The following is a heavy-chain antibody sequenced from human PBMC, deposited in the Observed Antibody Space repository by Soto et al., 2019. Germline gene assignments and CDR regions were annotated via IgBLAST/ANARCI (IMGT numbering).Heavy chain of an antibody. CDR3: ARGRLWIQLLRWANAAFDI. V-gene: IGHV4-34*01. CDR1: GGSFSGYY. CDR2: INHRGIN. J-gene: IGHJ3*02. Sequence: QVQLQQWCSGLLKPSETLSLTCAVYGGSFSGYYWSWFRQPPGKGLEWIGGINHRGINNYNPSLKSRVTISVDTTKYQFSLKLRSVTAADTAVYYCARGRLWIQLLRWANAAFDIGGQGTMVTVSS. D-gene: IGHD5-18*01.